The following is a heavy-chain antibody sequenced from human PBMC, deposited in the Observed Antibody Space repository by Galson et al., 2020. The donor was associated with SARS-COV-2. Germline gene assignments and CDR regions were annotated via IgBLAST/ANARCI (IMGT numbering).Heavy chain of an antibody. D-gene: IGHD3-10*01. CDR1: GYTLTELS. CDR3: ATLTLYGSGSYYMVRGAYFDY. J-gene: IGHJ4*02. Sequence: ASVKVSCKVSGYTLTELSMHWVRQAPGKGLEWMGGFDPEDGETIYAQKFQGRVTMTEDTSTDTAYMELSSLRSEDTAVYYCATLTLYGSGSYYMVRGAYFDYWGQGTLVTVSS. V-gene: IGHV1-24*01. CDR2: FDPEDGET.